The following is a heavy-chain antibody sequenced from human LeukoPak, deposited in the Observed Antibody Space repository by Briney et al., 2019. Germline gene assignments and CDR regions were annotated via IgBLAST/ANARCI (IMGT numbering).Heavy chain of an antibody. CDR3: ARVSVSSNDY. D-gene: IGHD2/OR15-2a*01. V-gene: IGHV3-23*01. J-gene: IGHJ4*02. Sequence: DSVRGRFTISRDSSKSTLFLQMNSLRAEDTAIYYCARVSVSSNDYWGQGTLVTVSS.